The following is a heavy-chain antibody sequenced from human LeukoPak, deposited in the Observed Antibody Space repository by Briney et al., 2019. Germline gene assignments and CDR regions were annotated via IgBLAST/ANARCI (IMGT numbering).Heavy chain of an antibody. CDR3: ARDADFWSGYYPYFDY. D-gene: IGHD3-3*01. V-gene: IGHV3-30*03. Sequence: GGSLRLSCAASGFTFSSYGMHWVRQAPGKGLEWVAVISYDGSNKYYADSVKGRFTISRDNSKNTLYLQMNSLRAEDTAVYYCARDADFWSGYYPYFDYWGQGTLVTVSS. CDR1: GFTFSSYG. J-gene: IGHJ4*02. CDR2: ISYDGSNK.